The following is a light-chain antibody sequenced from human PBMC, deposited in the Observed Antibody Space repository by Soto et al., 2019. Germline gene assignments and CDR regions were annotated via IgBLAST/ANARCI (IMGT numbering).Light chain of an antibody. CDR1: QSVSSY. CDR3: QQRSNWPPKLT. Sequence: TVLTQSPCTLSLSPGDRATLSCRSSQSVSSYLAWYQQKPGQAPRLLIYDASNRATGIPARFSGSGSGTDFTLTISSLEPEDFAVYYCQQRSNWPPKLTFGGGTKVDI. CDR2: DAS. V-gene: IGKV3-11*01. J-gene: IGKJ4*01.